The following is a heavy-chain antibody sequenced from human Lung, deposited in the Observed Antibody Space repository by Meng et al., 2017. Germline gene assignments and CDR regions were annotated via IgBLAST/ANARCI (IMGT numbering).Heavy chain of an antibody. V-gene: IGHV4-34*01. D-gene: IGHD4-11*01. Sequence: LWRDVCFTLSETLSLTCVVSRGSLRYYYWSWIRQPPGKGLEWMGEINHSGSTNYNPSLESRATISVDTSQNNLSLKLSSVTAADSAVYYCARGPTTMAHDFDYWGQGTLVTVSS. CDR3: ARGPTTMAHDFDY. CDR1: RGSLRYYY. J-gene: IGHJ4*02. CDR2: INHSGST.